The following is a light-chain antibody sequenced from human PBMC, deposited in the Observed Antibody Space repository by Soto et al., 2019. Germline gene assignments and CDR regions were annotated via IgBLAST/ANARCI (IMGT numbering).Light chain of an antibody. V-gene: IGKV3-20*01. CDR1: QSVSTNN. J-gene: IGKJ3*01. CDR3: QQANSFPFT. Sequence: EIVLTQSPGTLSLSPGDRATLSCRASQSVSTNNFAWYQQRPGQAPRLLIYGASSRATGIPDRFSGSGSGTDFTLTISRLEPEDFATYYCQQANSFPFTFGPGTKVDIK. CDR2: GAS.